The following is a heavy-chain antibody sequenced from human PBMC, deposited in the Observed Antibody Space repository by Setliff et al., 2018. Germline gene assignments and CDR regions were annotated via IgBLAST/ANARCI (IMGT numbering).Heavy chain of an antibody. V-gene: IGHV4-39*01. J-gene: IGHJ4*02. D-gene: IGHD1-26*01. CDR3: ARQGRELRGYYFDY. Sequence: SETLSLTCAVYDGSFSGYYWGWIRQPPGKGLEWIGSIYYSGSTYYTPSLKSRVTISVDTSKNQFSLKLSSVTAADTAVYYCARQGRELRGYYFDYWGQGTLVTVSS. CDR2: IYYSGST. CDR1: DGSFSGYY.